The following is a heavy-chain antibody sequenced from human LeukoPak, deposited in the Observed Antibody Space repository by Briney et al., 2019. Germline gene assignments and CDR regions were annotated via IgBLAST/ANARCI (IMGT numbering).Heavy chain of an antibody. J-gene: IGHJ4*02. CDR1: GFTFGDYA. V-gene: IGHV3-49*04. D-gene: IGHD6-19*01. CDR2: IRSKAYGGTT. Sequence: PGGSLRLSCTASGFTFGDYAMSWVRQAPGKGLGWVGFIRSKAYGGTTEYAASVKGRFTISRDDSKSIAYLQMNSLKTEDTAVYYCTRENSSGWYPNYFDYWGQGTLVTVSS. CDR3: TRENSSGWYPNYFDY.